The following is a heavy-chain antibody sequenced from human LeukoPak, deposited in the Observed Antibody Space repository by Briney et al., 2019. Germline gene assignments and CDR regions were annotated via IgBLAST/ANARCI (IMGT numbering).Heavy chain of an antibody. J-gene: IGHJ6*03. D-gene: IGHD6-6*01. V-gene: IGHV3-53*01. Sequence: GGSLRLSCAASGFTVSSNYMSWVRQALGRGLEWVSVIYSGGSTYYADSVKGRFTISRDNSKNTLYLQMNSLGAEDTAVYYCARTSSSSSFYYYYYYMDVWGKGTTVTVSS. CDR2: IYSGGST. CDR1: GFTVSSNY. CDR3: ARTSSSSSFYYYYYYMDV.